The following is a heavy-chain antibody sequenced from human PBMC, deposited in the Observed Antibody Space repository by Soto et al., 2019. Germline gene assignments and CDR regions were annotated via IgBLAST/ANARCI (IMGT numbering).Heavy chain of an antibody. CDR3: ARGRAWFDP. J-gene: IGHJ5*02. Sequence: QVQLQESAPGLVKPSETLSLTCTVSGGSISSYYWTWIRQPPGKGLEWIAYIYYSGSTTYNPSLKSRVSISVDTSKNQFSLKLSSVTAADTAVYYCARGRAWFDPWGQGTLVTVSS. CDR2: IYYSGST. V-gene: IGHV4-59*01. CDR1: GGSISSYY.